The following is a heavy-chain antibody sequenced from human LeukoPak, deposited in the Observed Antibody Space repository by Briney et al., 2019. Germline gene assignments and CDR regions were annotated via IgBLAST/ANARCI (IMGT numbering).Heavy chain of an antibody. CDR3: ARHATVTSFTFAY. CDR2: IYYSGNT. CDR1: GGSISSYY. J-gene: IGHJ4*02. V-gene: IGHV4-59*05. Sequence: PSETLSLTCTVSGGSISSYYWSWIRQPPGKGLEWIGSIYYSGNTYYNPSLKSRVTISIDTSKNQFSLNLNSVTAADTAVYYCARHATVTSFTFAYWGQGTLLTVSS. D-gene: IGHD4-17*01.